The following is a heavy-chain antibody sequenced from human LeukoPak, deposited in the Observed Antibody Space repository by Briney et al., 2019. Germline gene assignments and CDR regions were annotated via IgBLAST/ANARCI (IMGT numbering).Heavy chain of an antibody. CDR3: ARAMGPDRPLDY. CDR1: GGSFSGYY. V-gene: IGHV4-34*01. CDR2: INHSGST. J-gene: IGHJ4*02. Sequence: KPSETLSLTCAVYGGSFSGYYWSWIRQPPGKGLEWIGEINHSGSTNYNPSLKSRVTISVDTSKNQFSLKLTSVTAADTAVYYCARAMGPDRPLDYWGQGTLVTVSS. D-gene: IGHD1-14*01.